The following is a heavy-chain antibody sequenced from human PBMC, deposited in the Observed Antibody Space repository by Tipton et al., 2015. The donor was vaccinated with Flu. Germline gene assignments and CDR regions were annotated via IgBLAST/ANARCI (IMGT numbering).Heavy chain of an antibody. CDR1: GFTFSSYS. D-gene: IGHD3-3*01. CDR2: ISSSSYI. CDR3: ARVESWYYDFWSGYYLPDY. J-gene: IGHJ4*02. V-gene: IGHV3-21*01. Sequence: SLRLSCAASGFTFSSYSMNWVRQAPGKGLEWVSSISSSSYIYYADSVKGRFTISRDNAKNSLYLQMNSLRAEDTAVYYCARVESWYYDFWSGYYLPDYWGQGTLVTVSS.